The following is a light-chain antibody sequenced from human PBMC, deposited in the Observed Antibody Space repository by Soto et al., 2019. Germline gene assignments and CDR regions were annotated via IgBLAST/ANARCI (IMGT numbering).Light chain of an antibody. CDR2: GAS. Sequence: EIVLTQSTGTLSLSPGERATLSCRASQSVSSSYLAWYQQKPGQAPRLLIYGASSRATGIPDRFSGSGSGTDFTLTISRLEPEDFAVYYCQQYVSSSFTFGPGTKVDIK. CDR1: QSVSSSY. J-gene: IGKJ3*01. CDR3: QQYVSSSFT. V-gene: IGKV3-20*01.